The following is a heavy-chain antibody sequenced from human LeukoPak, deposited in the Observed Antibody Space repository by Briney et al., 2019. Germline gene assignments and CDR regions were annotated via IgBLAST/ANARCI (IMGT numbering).Heavy chain of an antibody. CDR1: GYTFTSYY. CDR3: ARVAHPTKTGNYYCYYGMDV. V-gene: IGHV1-46*01. CDR2: INPSGGST. D-gene: IGHD2-8*01. J-gene: IGHJ6*02. Sequence: GASVKVSCKASGYTFTSYYMHWVRQAPGQGLEWMGIINPSGGSTSYAQKFQGRVTMTRDTSTSTVYMELSSLRSEDTAVYYCARVAHPTKTGNYYCYYGMDVWGQGTTVTVSS.